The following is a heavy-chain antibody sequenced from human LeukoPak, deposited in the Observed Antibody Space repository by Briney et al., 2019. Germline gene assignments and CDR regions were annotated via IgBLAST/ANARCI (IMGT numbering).Heavy chain of an antibody. D-gene: IGHD3-16*02. CDR3: PRPARVFWGSYRPNPYYFDY. Sequence: GESLKISCKGSGYSFTSYWIGWVRQMPGKGLEWMGIIYPGDSDTRYSPSFQGQVTISADKSISAAYLQWSSLKASDTAMYYCPRPARVFWGSYRPNPYYFDYWGQGTLVTVSS. J-gene: IGHJ4*02. CDR2: IYPGDSDT. V-gene: IGHV5-51*01. CDR1: GYSFTSYW.